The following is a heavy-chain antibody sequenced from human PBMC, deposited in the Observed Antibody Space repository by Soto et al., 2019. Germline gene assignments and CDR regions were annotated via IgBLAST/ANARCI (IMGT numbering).Heavy chain of an antibody. D-gene: IGHD5-18*01. V-gene: IGHV3-13*01. CDR1: GFTFSSYD. Sequence: EVQLVESGGGLVQPGGSLRLSCAASGFTFSSYDMQWVRQATGKGLEWVSATGTAGDTYYPGSVKGRFTISRENAKNSLYLQMNSLRAGDTAVYYCARGSRYSYGYETDYYYYGMDVWGQGTTVTVSS. J-gene: IGHJ6*02. CDR3: ARGSRYSYGYETDYYYYGMDV. CDR2: TGTAGDT.